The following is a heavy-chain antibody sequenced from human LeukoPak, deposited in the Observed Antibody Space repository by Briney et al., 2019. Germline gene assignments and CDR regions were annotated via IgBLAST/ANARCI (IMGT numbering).Heavy chain of an antibody. CDR2: TYYRSKWYN. Sequence: SQTLSLTCAISGDSVSSNSAAWNWIRQSPSRGLEWLGRTYYRSKWYNDYAVSVKSRITINPGTSKNQFSLQLNSVTPEDTAVYYCAREASGGWSRYSYGIDVWGQGTTVTVSS. CDR1: GDSVSSNSAA. CDR3: AREASGGWSRYSYGIDV. J-gene: IGHJ6*02. D-gene: IGHD6-19*01. V-gene: IGHV6-1*01.